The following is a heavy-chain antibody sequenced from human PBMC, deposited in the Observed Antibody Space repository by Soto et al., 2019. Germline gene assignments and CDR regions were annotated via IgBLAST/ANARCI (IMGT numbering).Heavy chain of an antibody. J-gene: IGHJ6*02. CDR3: ATDPLRITMVRGVIALRANYYYGIDV. CDR2: FDPEDGET. D-gene: IGHD3-10*01. V-gene: IGHV1-24*01. Sequence: ASVKVSCKVSGYTLTELSMHWVRQAPGKGLEWMGGFDPEDGETIYAQKFQGRVTMTEDTSTDTAYMELSSLRSEDTAVYYCATDPLRITMVRGVIALRANYYYGIDVWGQGTTVTVS. CDR1: GYTLTELS.